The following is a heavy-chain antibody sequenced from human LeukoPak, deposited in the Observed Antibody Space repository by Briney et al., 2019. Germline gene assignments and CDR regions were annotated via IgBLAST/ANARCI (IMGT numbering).Heavy chain of an antibody. Sequence: GGSLRLSXAASGFTFSRYWMSWVRQAPGKGPEWVANINQDGSVKYYVDSVKGRFTISRDGAKNSLYLQTNSLRAEDTAVYYCTRDSQDSYVYYMVVWGKGTTVTVSS. CDR1: GFTFSRYW. D-gene: IGHD3-10*02. J-gene: IGHJ6*03. CDR2: INQDGSVK. CDR3: TRDSQDSYVYYMVV. V-gene: IGHV3-7*01.